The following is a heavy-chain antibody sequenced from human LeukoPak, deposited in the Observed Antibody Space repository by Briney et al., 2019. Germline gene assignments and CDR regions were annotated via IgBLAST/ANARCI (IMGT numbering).Heavy chain of an antibody. D-gene: IGHD6-13*01. CDR1: GGSFSGYY. CDR3: ARGRQQLVYSLGY. Sequence: SETLSLTCGASGGSFSGYYWHWIRQSPGKGLEWIGEINQSGSANYSPSLKSRVSMSVDTSKNQFSLKLGSVTAADTAVYYCARGRQQLVYSLGYWGQGTLVTVSS. J-gene: IGHJ4*02. CDR2: INQSGSA. V-gene: IGHV4-34*01.